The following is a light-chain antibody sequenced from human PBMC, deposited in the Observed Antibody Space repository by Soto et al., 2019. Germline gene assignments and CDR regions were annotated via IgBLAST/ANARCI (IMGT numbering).Light chain of an antibody. CDR3: AAWDDSTKSHV. CDR2: DVY. Sequence: QSALTQPRSVSGSPGQSVTISCTGSSVGGFNYVSWYQQYPGKAPRVVIYDVYKRPSGVPDRFSGSKSGNTASLTISGLQADDEANYYCAAWDDSTKSHVFGTGTKVTVL. V-gene: IGLV2-11*01. J-gene: IGLJ1*01. CDR1: SVGGFNY.